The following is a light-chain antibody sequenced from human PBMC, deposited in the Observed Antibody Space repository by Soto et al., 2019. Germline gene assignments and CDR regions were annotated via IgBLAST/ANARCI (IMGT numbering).Light chain of an antibody. CDR2: DAS. V-gene: IGKV3-11*01. J-gene: IGKJ2*02. CDR3: QQRSNWPRT. Sequence: EIVLTQSPATLSLSPGERATLSCRASQSVTSCLAWYQQKPGQAPRLLIYDASNRATGIPARFSGSGSGTDFTLTISSLEPEDFAVYYWQQRSNWPRTFGQGTKLEI. CDR1: QSVTSC.